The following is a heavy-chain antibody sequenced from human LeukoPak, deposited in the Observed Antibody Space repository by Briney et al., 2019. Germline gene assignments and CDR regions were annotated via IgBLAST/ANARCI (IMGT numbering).Heavy chain of an antibody. V-gene: IGHV3-30-3*01. CDR3: ARGYYDFWSGYRNYYYYYGMDV. J-gene: IGHJ6*02. CDR1: GFTFSSYA. CDR2: ISYDGSNK. D-gene: IGHD3-3*01. Sequence: GGSLRLSCAASGFTFSSYAMHRVRQAPGKGLEWVAVISYDGSNKYYADSVKGRFTISRDNSKNTLYLQMNSLRAEDTAVYYCARGYYDFWSGYRNYYYYYGMDVWGQGTTVTVSS.